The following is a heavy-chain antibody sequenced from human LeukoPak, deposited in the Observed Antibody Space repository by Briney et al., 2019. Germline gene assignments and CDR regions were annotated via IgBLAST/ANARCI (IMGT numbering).Heavy chain of an antibody. J-gene: IGHJ5*02. D-gene: IGHD2-2*01. Sequence: SETLSLTCTVSGGSISSYYWSWIRQPPGKGLEWIGYIYYSGSTNYNPSLKSRVTISVDTSKNQFSLKLSSVTAADTAVYYRARASVRCYSTSCYAGWFDPWGQGTLVTVSS. V-gene: IGHV4-59*01. CDR2: IYYSGST. CDR1: GGSISSYY. CDR3: ARASVRCYSTSCYAGWFDP.